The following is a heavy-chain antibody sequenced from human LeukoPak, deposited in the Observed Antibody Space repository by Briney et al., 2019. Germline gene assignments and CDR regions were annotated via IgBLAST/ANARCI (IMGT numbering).Heavy chain of an antibody. CDR3: ARVAEDIVVVARDYMDV. J-gene: IGHJ6*03. CDR1: GFTFSDYY. V-gene: IGHV3-11*04. Sequence: GGSLRLSCAASGFTFSDYYMSWIRQAAGKGLEWVSYISSSGSTIYYADSVKGRFTISRDNAKNSLYLQMNSLRAEDTAVYYCARVAEDIVVVARDYMDVWGKGTTVTVSS. D-gene: IGHD2-2*01. CDR2: ISSSGSTI.